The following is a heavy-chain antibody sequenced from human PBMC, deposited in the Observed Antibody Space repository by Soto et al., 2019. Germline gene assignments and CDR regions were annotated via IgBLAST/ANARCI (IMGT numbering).Heavy chain of an antibody. V-gene: IGHV3-23*01. CDR1: GFTFSSYT. D-gene: IGHD4-17*01. CDR3: AKERATTTAFDY. CDR2: ITDNGGST. Sequence: GGSLRLSCAASGFTFSSYTMHWVRQAPGKGLEWVSLITDNGGSTYYADSVKGRFTISRDNTKNTLFLQMNSQRAEDTAVYYCAKERATTTAFDYWGQGALVTVSS. J-gene: IGHJ4*02.